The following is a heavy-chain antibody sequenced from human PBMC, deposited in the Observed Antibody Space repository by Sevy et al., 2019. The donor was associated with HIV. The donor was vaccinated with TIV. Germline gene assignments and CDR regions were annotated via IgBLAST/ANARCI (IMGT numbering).Heavy chain of an antibody. J-gene: IGHJ6*02. V-gene: IGHV3-15*01. CDR3: ITDPGYRGYDEEVINYYYYGMDV. CDR2: IKSKTDGGTI. Sequence: GGSLRLSCAASGFTFSSAWMSWDRLAPGKGLEWVGRIKSKTDGGTIDDAAPVKGRFTISREDSKNTLYLQMNSLKTEDTAVYYCITDPGYRGYDEEVINYYYYGMDVWGQGTTVTVSS. D-gene: IGHD5-12*01. CDR1: GFTFSSAW.